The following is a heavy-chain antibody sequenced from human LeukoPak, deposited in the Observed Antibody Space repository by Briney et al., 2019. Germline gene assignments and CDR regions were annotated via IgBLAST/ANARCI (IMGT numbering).Heavy chain of an antibody. CDR1: GGSISSGDYY. D-gene: IGHD3-3*01. J-gene: IGHJ5*02. CDR3: AREHIQQNYDFWSGYSQRWFDP. Sequence: PSQTLSLTCTVSGGSISSGDYYWSWIRPPPGKGLEWIGDIYYSGSTYYNPSLKSRVTISVDTSKNQFSLKLSSVTAADTAVYYCAREHIQQNYDFWSGYSQRWFDPWGQGTLVTVSS. CDR2: IYYSGST. V-gene: IGHV4-30-4*08.